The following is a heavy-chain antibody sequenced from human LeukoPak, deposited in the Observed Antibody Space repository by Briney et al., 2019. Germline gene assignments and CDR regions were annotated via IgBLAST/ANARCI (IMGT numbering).Heavy chain of an antibody. Sequence: ASVKVSCKASGYTFSSYGIAWVRQAPGQGLEWMGWISGYNGNTNYAQKLQGRVSMTTDTSTTTAYMELRSLTSDDTALYYCARSSLGTITAGPFDYWGQGALVTVSS. CDR1: GYTFSSYG. CDR3: ARSSLGTITAGPFDY. CDR2: ISGYNGNT. V-gene: IGHV1-18*01. J-gene: IGHJ4*02. D-gene: IGHD5-12*01.